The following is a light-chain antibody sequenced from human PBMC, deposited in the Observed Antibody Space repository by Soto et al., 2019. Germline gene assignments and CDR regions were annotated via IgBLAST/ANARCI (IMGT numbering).Light chain of an antibody. CDR2: EGS. V-gene: IGLV2-23*01. CDR1: SSDVGSYNL. J-gene: IGLJ2*01. CDR3: CSYAGSQV. Sequence: QSALTQPASVSGSPGQSITISCTGTSSDVGSYNLVPWYQQHPGKAPKLMIYEGSKRPSGVSNRFSGSKSGNTASLTISGLQAEDEADYYCCSYAGSQVFGGGTKLTVL.